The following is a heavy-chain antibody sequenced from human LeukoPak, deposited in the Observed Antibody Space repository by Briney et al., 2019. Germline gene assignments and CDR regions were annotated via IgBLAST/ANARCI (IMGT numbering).Heavy chain of an antibody. Sequence: SQTLSLTCTVSGGSISGGSYYWSWIRQPAGKGLEWIGRIYTSGSTNYNPSLKSQVTISVDTSKNQFSLKLSSVTAADTAVYYCARVPIDSGSYYYYYYYMDVWGKGTTVTVSS. CDR2: IYTSGST. V-gene: IGHV4-61*02. CDR1: GGSISGGSYY. D-gene: IGHD3-10*01. CDR3: ARVPIDSGSYYYYYYYMDV. J-gene: IGHJ6*03.